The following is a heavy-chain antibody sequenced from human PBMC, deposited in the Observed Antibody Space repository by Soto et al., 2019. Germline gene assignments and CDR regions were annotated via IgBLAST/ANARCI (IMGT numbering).Heavy chain of an antibody. D-gene: IGHD2-2*01. Sequence: PGGSLRLSCAASGFTFSSYAMSWVRQAPGKGLEWVSAISGSGGSTYYADSVKGRFTISKDNSKNTLYLQMNSLRAEDTAVYYCAKARVPATASNWFDPWGQGTLVTVSS. J-gene: IGHJ5*02. CDR3: AKARVPATASNWFDP. CDR1: GFTFSSYA. CDR2: ISGSGGST. V-gene: IGHV3-23*01.